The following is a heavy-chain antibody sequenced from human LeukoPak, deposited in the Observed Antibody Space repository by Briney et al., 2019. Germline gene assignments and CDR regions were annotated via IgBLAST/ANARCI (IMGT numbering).Heavy chain of an antibody. D-gene: IGHD1-26*01. Sequence: GGSLRLSCAASGFTFSSYWMSWVRQAPGKGLEWVAVISYDGSNKYYADSVKGRFTISRDNSKNTLYLQMNSLRAEDTAVYYCASGGSYYYYYMDVWGKGTTVTVSS. J-gene: IGHJ6*03. CDR2: ISYDGSNK. CDR3: ASGGSYYYYYMDV. CDR1: GFTFSSYW. V-gene: IGHV3-30*03.